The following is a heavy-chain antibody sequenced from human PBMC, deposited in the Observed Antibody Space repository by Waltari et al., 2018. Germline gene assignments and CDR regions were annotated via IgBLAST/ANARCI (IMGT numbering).Heavy chain of an antibody. CDR2: IYSGGST. V-gene: IGHV3-66*02. Sequence: GLEWVSVIYSGGSTYYADSVKGRFTISRDNSKNTLYLQMNSLRAEDTAVYYCARRPYYYDSSGYYFPNYYYYGMDVWGQGTTVTVSS. J-gene: IGHJ6*02. CDR3: ARRPYYYDSSGYYFPNYYYYGMDV. D-gene: IGHD3-22*01.